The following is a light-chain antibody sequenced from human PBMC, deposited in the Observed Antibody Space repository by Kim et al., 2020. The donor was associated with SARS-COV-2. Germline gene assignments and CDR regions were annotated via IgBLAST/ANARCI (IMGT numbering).Light chain of an antibody. Sequence: ASVGDRVTITCRASQSISSYLNWYQQKPGKPPKLLIYTASSLQSGVPSRFSGSGSGTDFTLTISSLQPEDFVTYYCQQSYSTPRTFGQGTKVDIK. CDR2: TAS. J-gene: IGKJ1*01. CDR3: QQSYSTPRT. CDR1: QSISSY. V-gene: IGKV1-39*01.